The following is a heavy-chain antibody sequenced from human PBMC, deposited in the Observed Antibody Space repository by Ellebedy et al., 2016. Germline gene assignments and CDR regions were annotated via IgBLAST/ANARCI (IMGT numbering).Heavy chain of an antibody. D-gene: IGHD2-2*03. CDR3: TGDGSH. CDR1: GASVSSSNYH. J-gene: IGHJ4*02. Sequence: GSLRLXXTVSGASVSSSNYHWNWIRQPPGKGLEWIGYVYHGGSTSYNPSFKSRVTISVDTSKNQFSLKLTSVTTADTALYYCTGDGSHWGQGTLVTVSS. V-gene: IGHV4-61*01. CDR2: VYHGGST.